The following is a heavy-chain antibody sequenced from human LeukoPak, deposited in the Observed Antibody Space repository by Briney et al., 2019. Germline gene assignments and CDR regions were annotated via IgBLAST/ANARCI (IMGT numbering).Heavy chain of an antibody. J-gene: IGHJ4*02. Sequence: PGGSLRLSCAASVFTFRRYGMTWVRQAPGKELDWVSSVSDSGRNTYYADSVKGRFTISRDNSRNTLYLQMNSLRAEDTAVYYCAREYHDSSGYLDYWGQGTLVTVSS. CDR2: VSDSGRNT. CDR3: AREYHDSSGYLDY. V-gene: IGHV3-23*01. CDR1: VFTFRRYG. D-gene: IGHD3-22*01.